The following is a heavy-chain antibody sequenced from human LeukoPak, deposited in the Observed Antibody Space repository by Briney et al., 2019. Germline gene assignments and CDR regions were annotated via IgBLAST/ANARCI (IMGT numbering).Heavy chain of an antibody. J-gene: IGHJ4*02. D-gene: IGHD2-2*01. CDR3: AKRGDPAPYCSSTSCLGH. Sequence: GSLRLSFAASGFPFSSYAMSWVRPAPGKGLEWVSAISGSGGSTYYADSVKGRFTISRDNSKNTLYLQMNSLRAEDTAVYYCAKRGDPAPYCSSTSCLGHWGQGTLVTVSS. V-gene: IGHV3-23*01. CDR2: ISGSGGST. CDR1: GFPFSSYA.